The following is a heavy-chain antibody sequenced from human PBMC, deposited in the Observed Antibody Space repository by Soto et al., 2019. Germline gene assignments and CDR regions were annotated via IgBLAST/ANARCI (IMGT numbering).Heavy chain of an antibody. D-gene: IGHD2-2*01. CDR3: ATLGGGVVTAAMTAFDS. J-gene: IGHJ4*02. Sequence: EVQLLESGGGLVQPGGSLRISCAVSGITFSTHAMSWVRQPPGKGLEWVSAMSSSGAGTYYADSVKGRFTISRDNSKNTRPLPMDSLGAEDTTVYYCATLGGGVVTAAMTAFDSWGQGTLVCFSS. CDR1: GITFSTHA. V-gene: IGHV3-23*01. CDR2: MSSSGAGT.